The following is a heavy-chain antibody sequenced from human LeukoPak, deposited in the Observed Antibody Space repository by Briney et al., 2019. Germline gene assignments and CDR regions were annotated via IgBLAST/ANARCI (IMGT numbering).Heavy chain of an antibody. V-gene: IGHV4-59*01. CDR3: ARVAWFRRYFDF. J-gene: IGHJ4*02. CDR1: GVSISSYY. CDR2: IYYSGRT. Sequence: SETLSLTCTVSGVSISSYYWSWNRQPPGQELEGIGYIYYSGRTNYNPSLNSRVTISVDTSKNPFSLKLSSVTAADTAVYYCARVAWFRRYFDFWGQGTLVTVSS. D-gene: IGHD3-10*01.